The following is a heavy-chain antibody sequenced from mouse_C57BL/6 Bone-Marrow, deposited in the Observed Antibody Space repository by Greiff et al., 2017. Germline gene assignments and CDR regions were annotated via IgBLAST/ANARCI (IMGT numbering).Heavy chain of an antibody. CDR2: INYDGSST. V-gene: IGHV5-16*01. J-gene: IGHJ1*03. D-gene: IGHD1-1*01. Sequence: EVQRVESEGGLVQPGSSMKLSCTASGFTFSDYYMAWVRQVPEKGLEWVANINYDGSSTYYLDSLKSRFIISRDNAKNILYLQMSSLKSEDTATYYCARDYYYGLWYFDVWGTGTTVTVSS. CDR1: GFTFSDYY. CDR3: ARDYYYGLWYFDV.